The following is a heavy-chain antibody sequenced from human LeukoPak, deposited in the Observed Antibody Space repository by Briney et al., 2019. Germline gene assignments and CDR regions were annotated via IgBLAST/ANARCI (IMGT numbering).Heavy chain of an antibody. J-gene: IGHJ4*02. D-gene: IGHD6-19*01. Sequence: RGLLRFSRAAAGFTMQQSLYGLVRQAQGKALECVSAIKDSGGSAYYADSVRGRFTISRDNFKNTLYLQMSSLRAEDTAVYHCAKGRLSVAGFDYWGQGMLVTVSS. CDR3: AKGRLSVAGFDY. V-gene: IGHV3-23*01. CDR2: IKDSGGSA. CDR1: GFTMQQS.